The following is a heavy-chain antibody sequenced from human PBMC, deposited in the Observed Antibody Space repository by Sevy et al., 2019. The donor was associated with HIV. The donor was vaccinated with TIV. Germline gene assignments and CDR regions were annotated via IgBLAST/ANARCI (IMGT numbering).Heavy chain of an antibody. D-gene: IGHD3-10*01. CDR2: ITAGGSDT. CDR3: AKDLRYFGEPHKNDAFDI. V-gene: IGHV3-23*01. CDR1: GFTFSNYA. J-gene: IGHJ3*02. Sequence: GGSLRLSCAASGFTFSNYAMNWVHQAPGKGLEWVSAITAGGSDTYYADSVKGRFTISRDNSKNTLYIQMNSLRAEDTAVYYCAKDLRYFGEPHKNDAFDIWAQGTMVTVSS.